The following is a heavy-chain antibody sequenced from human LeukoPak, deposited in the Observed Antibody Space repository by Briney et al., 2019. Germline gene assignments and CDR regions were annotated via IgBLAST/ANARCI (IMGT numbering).Heavy chain of an antibody. D-gene: IGHD5-18*01. CDR1: GFTFDDFG. Sequence: GGSLRLSCAASGFTFDDFGLTWVRQPPGKGLEWVCGIKWNGGNIGYADSVKGRFTISRDNAKNSLYLQMNSLRAEDTALYHCARGFSYVHDAFDIWGQGTMVTVSS. V-gene: IGHV3-20*01. CDR2: IKWNGGNI. CDR3: ARGFSYVHDAFDI. J-gene: IGHJ3*02.